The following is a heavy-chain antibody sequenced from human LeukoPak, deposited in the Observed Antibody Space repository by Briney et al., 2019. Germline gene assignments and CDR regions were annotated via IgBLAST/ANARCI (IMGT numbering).Heavy chain of an antibody. D-gene: IGHD3-3*01. Sequence: SETLSLTCTVSGGSISSGNYYWGWIRQPPGKGLEWIGSISHSGSTYYNASLKSRVRISVDASKNQFSLKLSSVTAADTAVYYCARDLGDYWSGFRSYFFDYWGQGTLVTVSS. CDR2: ISHSGST. V-gene: IGHV4-39*07. J-gene: IGHJ4*02. CDR1: GGSISSGNYY. CDR3: ARDLGDYWSGFRSYFFDY.